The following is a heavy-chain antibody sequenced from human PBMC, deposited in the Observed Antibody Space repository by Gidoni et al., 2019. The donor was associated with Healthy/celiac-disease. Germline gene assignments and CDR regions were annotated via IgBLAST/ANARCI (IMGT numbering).Heavy chain of an antibody. CDR2: ISAYNGNT. CDR3: ARPESLYSSSPVVAYYYYGMDV. D-gene: IGHD6-6*01. V-gene: IGHV1-18*04. Sequence: QVQLVQSGAEVKKPGASVKVSCKASGYTFTSYGISWVRQAPGQGLEWMGWISAYNGNTNYAQKLQGRVTMTTDTSTSTAYMELRSLRSDDTTVYYCARPESLYSSSPVVAYYYYGMDVWGQGTTVTVSS. J-gene: IGHJ6*02. CDR1: GYTFTSYG.